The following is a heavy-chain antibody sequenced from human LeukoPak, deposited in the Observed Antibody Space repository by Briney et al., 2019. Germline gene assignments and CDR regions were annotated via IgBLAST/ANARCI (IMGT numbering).Heavy chain of an antibody. Sequence: GGSLRLSCAASGFTVSSNYMSWVRQAPGKGLEWVSVIYSGGSTYYADSVKGRFTISRDNSKNTLYLQTNSLTAEDTAVYYCARVGVVPAAIPDGFDIWGQGIMVTVSS. D-gene: IGHD2-2*01. CDR2: IYSGGST. CDR3: ARVGVVPAAIPDGFDI. J-gene: IGHJ3*02. V-gene: IGHV3-53*01. CDR1: GFTVSSNY.